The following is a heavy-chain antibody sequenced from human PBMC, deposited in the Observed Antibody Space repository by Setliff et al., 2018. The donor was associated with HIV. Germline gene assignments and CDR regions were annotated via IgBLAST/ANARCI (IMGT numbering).Heavy chain of an antibody. CDR1: GGSFSGYY. CDR2: INNSGST. CDR3: ARGAAFCYDSSGYYSGPYWYFDL. J-gene: IGHJ2*01. D-gene: IGHD3-22*01. Sequence: SETLSLTCAVYGGSFSGYYWSWIRQPPGKGLEWIGEINNSGSTNYNPSLKTRVTISVDTSKNQFSLKLSSVTAADTAVYYCARGAAFCYDSSGYYSGPYWYFDLWGRGTLVTVSS. V-gene: IGHV4-34*01.